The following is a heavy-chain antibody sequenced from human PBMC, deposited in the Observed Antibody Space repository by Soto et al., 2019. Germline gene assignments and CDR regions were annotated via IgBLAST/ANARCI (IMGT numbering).Heavy chain of an antibody. CDR3: ARDIRGYSGYDVDY. J-gene: IGHJ4*02. CDR2: ISAYNGNT. V-gene: IGHV1-18*01. Sequence: ASVKVSCKASGYTFTSYGISWVRQAPGQGLEWMGWISAYNGNTNYAQKLQGRVTMTTDTSTSTAYMELRSLRSDDTTVYYCARDIRGYSGYDVDYWGQGTLVTGSS. D-gene: IGHD5-12*01. CDR1: GYTFTSYG.